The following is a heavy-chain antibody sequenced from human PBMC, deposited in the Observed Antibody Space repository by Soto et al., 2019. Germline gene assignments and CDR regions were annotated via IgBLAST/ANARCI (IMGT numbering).Heavy chain of an antibody. CDR3: ARTQWKPEQVDYYYGCSCFDD. CDR2: INSDGSRT. Sequence: GGSLRLSCAASGFTFSSYWMHWVRQAPGKGLEWVSRINSDGSRTSYADSVKGRFTISRDNAKNTLYLQMNSLRAEDMAVEDCARTQWKPEQVDYYYGCSCFDDWGKGTTVTVSS. J-gene: IGHJ6*04. D-gene: IGHD3-22*01. CDR1: GFTFSSYW. V-gene: IGHV3-74*01.